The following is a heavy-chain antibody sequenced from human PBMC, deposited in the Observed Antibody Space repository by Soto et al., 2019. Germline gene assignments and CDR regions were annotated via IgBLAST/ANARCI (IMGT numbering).Heavy chain of an antibody. CDR1: GGTFSSYT. V-gene: IGHV1-69*02. Sequence: ASVKVSCTASGGTFSSYTISWVRQAPGQGLEWMGRIIPILGIASYAQKFQGRVTITADKSTSTAYMELSSLRSEDTAVYYCARSVRSYYDSSGYLIPYYYYGMDVWGQGTTVTVSS. CDR2: IIPILGIA. D-gene: IGHD3-22*01. CDR3: ARSVRSYYDSSGYLIPYYYYGMDV. J-gene: IGHJ6*02.